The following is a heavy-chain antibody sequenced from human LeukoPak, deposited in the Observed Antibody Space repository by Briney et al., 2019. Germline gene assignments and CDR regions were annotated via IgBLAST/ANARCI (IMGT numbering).Heavy chain of an antibody. J-gene: IGHJ4*02. CDR1: GFTFSNYW. CDR2: IKQDGSEK. Sequence: PGGSLRLSCAASGFTFSNYWMTWVRQAPGKGLEWVANIKQDGSEKYYVDSVLGRFTLSRDSAKNSLYLQVNSLRAEDTAVYYCARDRRCSGGSCYYFDYWGQGTLVIVSS. CDR3: ARDRRCSGGSCYYFDY. V-gene: IGHV3-7*04. D-gene: IGHD2-15*01.